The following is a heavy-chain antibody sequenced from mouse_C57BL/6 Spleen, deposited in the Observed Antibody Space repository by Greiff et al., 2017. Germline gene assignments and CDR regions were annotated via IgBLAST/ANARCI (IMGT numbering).Heavy chain of an antibody. D-gene: IGHD2-4*01. J-gene: IGHJ4*01. V-gene: IGHV2-5*01. CDR1: GFSLTSYG. CDR3: AKDTSYDYGEGRLDYAMDY. Sequence: VQLQQSGPGLVQPSQSLSITCTVSGFSLTSYGVPWVRQSPGKGLEWLGVIWRGGSTDYNAAFMARLSITKDNSKSQVFFEMNSLHADDTAIYSCAKDTSYDYGEGRLDYAMDYWGQGTSVTVSS. CDR2: IWRGGST.